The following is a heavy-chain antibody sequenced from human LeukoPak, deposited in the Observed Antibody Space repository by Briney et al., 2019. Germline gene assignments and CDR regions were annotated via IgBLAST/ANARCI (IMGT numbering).Heavy chain of an antibody. CDR2: IRGSGGST. V-gene: IGHV3-23*01. CDR3: AKKKRELRGFDY. D-gene: IGHD1-7*01. Sequence: GGSLRLSCAASGLTFGSYAMSWVRQAPGKGLEWVAVIRGSGGSTYYADSVKGRFTISRDNSKNTLYLQMSSLRAEDTAVYYCAKKKRELRGFDYWGQGTLVTVSS. CDR1: GLTFGSYA. J-gene: IGHJ4*02.